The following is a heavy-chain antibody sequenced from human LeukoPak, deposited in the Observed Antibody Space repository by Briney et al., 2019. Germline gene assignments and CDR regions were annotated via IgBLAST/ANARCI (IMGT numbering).Heavy chain of an antibody. D-gene: IGHD3-10*01. J-gene: IGHJ4*02. CDR1: GFTFSTYE. CDR2: ISSSGRTV. CDR3: ARGWFGELYPPDY. V-gene: IGHV3-48*03. Sequence: GGSLRLSCAASGFTFSTYEMNWVRQAPGKGLEWVSYISSSGRTVYYADSVKGRFTISRDNAKNSLYLQMNSLRAEDTAVYYCARGWFGELYPPDYWSQGTLVTVSS.